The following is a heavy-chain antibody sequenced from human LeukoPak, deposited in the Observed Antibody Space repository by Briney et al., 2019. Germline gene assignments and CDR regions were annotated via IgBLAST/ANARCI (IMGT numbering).Heavy chain of an antibody. CDR1: GFTFSSYA. V-gene: IGHV3-30-3*01. J-gene: IGHJ6*04. CDR3: ARLFGELSGPDYYYYYGMDV. Sequence: PGGSLRLSCAASGFTFSSYAMHWVRQAPGKGLEWVAVISYDGSNKYYADSVKGRFTISRDNSKNTLYLQMNSLRSEDTAVYYCARLFGELSGPDYYYYYGMDVWGKGTTVTVSS. CDR2: ISYDGSNK. D-gene: IGHD3-10*02.